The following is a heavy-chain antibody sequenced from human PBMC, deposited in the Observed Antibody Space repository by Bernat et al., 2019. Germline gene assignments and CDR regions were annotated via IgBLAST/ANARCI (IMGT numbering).Heavy chain of an antibody. CDR1: GGTFSSYT. J-gene: IGHJ6*03. CDR2: IIPILGIA. V-gene: IGHV1-69*02. D-gene: IGHD3-10*01. Sequence: QVQLVQSGAEVKKPGSSVKVSCKASGGTFSSYTISWVRQASGQGLEWMGRIIPILGIANYAQKFQGRVTITADKSTSTAYMELSSLRSEDTAVYYCARDIHYKDYYGSGSCGLDWRYYYMDVWGKGTTVTVSS. CDR3: ARDIHYKDYYGSGSCGLDWRYYYMDV.